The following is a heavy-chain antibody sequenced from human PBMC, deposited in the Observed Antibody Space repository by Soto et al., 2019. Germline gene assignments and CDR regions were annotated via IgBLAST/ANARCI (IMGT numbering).Heavy chain of an antibody. J-gene: IGHJ4*02. V-gene: IGHV4-30-4*01. CDR3: AREGYCSGGSCYTGSPDY. CDR1: GGSISSGDYY. D-gene: IGHD2-15*01. Sequence: SETLSLTCTVSGGSISSGDYYWSWIRQPPGKGLEWIGYIYYSGSTYYNPSLKSRVTISVDTSKNQFSLKLSSVTAADTAVYYCAREGYCSGGSCYTGSPDYWGQGTLVTVS. CDR2: IYYSGST.